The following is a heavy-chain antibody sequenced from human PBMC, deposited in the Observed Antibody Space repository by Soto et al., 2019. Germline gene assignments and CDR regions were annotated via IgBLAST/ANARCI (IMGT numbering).Heavy chain of an antibody. CDR3: ARDVDSSGWYPHFDY. D-gene: IGHD6-19*01. Sequence: GSLRLSCAASGFTFRSYGIHWVRQAPGKGLEWVAGISFDGKNKYYADSVKGRFTISRDNAKNSLYLQMNSLRAEDTAVYYCARDVDSSGWYPHFDYWGQGTLVTVSS. V-gene: IGHV3-30*03. CDR2: ISFDGKNK. J-gene: IGHJ4*02. CDR1: GFTFRSYG.